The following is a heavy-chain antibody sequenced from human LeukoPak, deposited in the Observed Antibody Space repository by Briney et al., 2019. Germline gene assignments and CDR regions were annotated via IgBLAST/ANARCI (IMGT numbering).Heavy chain of an antibody. CDR3: ARHQGFGQGYYYGMDV. CDR1: GDSISIYY. J-gene: IGHJ6*02. D-gene: IGHD3-3*01. V-gene: IGHV4-59*08. Sequence: SETLSLTCTVSGDSISIYYGSWVPQPPEKGRECGGYIYYSGRTNYHPSIKCRVTISVATSKNQFSLKLSSVTAADTAVYSCARHQGFGQGYYYGMDVWGRGTTVTVSS. CDR2: IYYSGRT.